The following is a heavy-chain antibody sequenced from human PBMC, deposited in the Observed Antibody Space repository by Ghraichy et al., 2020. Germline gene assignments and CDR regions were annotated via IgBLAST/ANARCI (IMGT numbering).Heavy chain of an antibody. V-gene: IGHV1-24*01. CDR3: ATASTIFGVVIMENFDY. CDR1: GYTLTELS. J-gene: IGHJ4*02. Sequence: ASVKVSCKVSGYTLTELSMHWVRQAPGKGLEWMGGFDPEDGETIYAQKFQGRVTMTEDTSTDTAYMELSSLRSEDTAVYYCATASTIFGVVIMENFDYWGQGTLVTVSS. D-gene: IGHD3-3*01. CDR2: FDPEDGET.